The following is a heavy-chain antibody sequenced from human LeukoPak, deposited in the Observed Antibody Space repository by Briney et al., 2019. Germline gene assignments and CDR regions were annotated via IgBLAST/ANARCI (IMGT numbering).Heavy chain of an antibody. Sequence: GGSLRLSCAASGFTFNSYSMNWVRQAPGKGLEWVSYISGSSTDIKYADSGKGGFTISRDNAKKSLYLQMDSLRDEDTAVYYCARDLFSGTNYKPLFDYWGQGTLVTVSS. CDR1: GFTFNSYS. V-gene: IGHV3-48*02. CDR3: ARDLFSGTNYKPLFDY. J-gene: IGHJ4*02. CDR2: ISGSSTDI. D-gene: IGHD3-10*01.